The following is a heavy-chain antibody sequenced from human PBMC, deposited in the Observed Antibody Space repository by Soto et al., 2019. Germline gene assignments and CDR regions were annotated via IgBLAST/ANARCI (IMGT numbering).Heavy chain of an antibody. CDR1: GYSLTSYW. CDR3: ASRGAISSPYYYYYGMDV. V-gene: IGHV5-10-1*01. J-gene: IGHJ6*02. Sequence: GESLKISCNGSGYSLTSYWISWVRQMPGKGLEWMGRIDPSDSYTNYSPSFQGHVTISADKSISTAYLQWSSLKASDTAMYYCASRGAISSPYYYYYGMDVWGQGTTVTVSS. CDR2: IDPSDSYT. D-gene: IGHD3-3*02.